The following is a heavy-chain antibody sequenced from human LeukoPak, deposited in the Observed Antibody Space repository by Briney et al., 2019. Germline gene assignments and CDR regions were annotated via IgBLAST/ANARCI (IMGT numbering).Heavy chain of an antibody. CDR3: ARRSTRMSGYYYYMDV. J-gene: IGHJ6*03. CDR1: GYSFTSYW. CDR2: IYPGDSDT. D-gene: IGHD2-15*01. V-gene: IGHV5-51*01. Sequence: GESLKISCKGSGYSFTSYWIGWVRQMPGKGLEWMGIIYPGDSDTRYSPSFQGQVTISADKSISTAYLQWSSLKASDTAMYYCARRSTRMSGYYYYMDVWGKGTTVTVSS.